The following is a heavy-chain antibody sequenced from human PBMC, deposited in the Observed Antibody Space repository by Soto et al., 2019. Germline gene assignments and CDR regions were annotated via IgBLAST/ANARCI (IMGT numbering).Heavy chain of an antibody. CDR3: ARDGGRHSGGIDY. CDR1: GGTFSSYS. D-gene: IGHD1-26*01. J-gene: IGHJ4*02. Sequence: QVQLVQSGAEVKKPGASVKVSCKDSGGTFSSYSINWVRQSPGQGLEWMGGIIPIFGTANYAQKFPGRVTITADESTSTAYMELSSQRSEDTAVYYCARDGGRHSGGIDYWGQGTLVTVSS. CDR2: IIPIFGTA. V-gene: IGHV1-69*01.